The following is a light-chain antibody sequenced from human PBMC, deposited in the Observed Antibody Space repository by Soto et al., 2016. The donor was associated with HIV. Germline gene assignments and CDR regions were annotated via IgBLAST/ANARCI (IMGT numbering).Light chain of an antibody. J-gene: IGKJ1*01. CDR2: GAS. CDR1: QDIDNS. V-gene: IGKV1-NL1*01. CDR3: QQYYSISQ. Sequence: DIQMTQSPSSLSASVGDRVTITCRASQDIDNSLAWYQQKPGEAPKLLLYGASKVESGVPSRFSGGRSGTDYTLTINSLQSEDFATYYCQQYYSISQFGQGTKVEVK.